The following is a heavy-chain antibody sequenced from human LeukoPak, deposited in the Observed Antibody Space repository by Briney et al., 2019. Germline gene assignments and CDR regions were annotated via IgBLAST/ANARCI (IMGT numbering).Heavy chain of an antibody. D-gene: IGHD3-22*01. CDR2: ISDSGGST. CDR3: ARQKGKFYHSSGNY. J-gene: IGHJ4*02. V-gene: IGHV3-23*01. Sequence: PGGSLRLSCAASGFTFSSCAMSWVRRAPGKGLKLVSAISDSGGSTYYADSVKGRFTISRDNSRNTLYLQMNNLRAEDTALYYFARQKGKFYHSSGNYWSQGTL. CDR1: GFTFSSCA.